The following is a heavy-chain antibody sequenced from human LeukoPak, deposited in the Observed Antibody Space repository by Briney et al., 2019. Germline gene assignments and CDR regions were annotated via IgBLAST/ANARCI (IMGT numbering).Heavy chain of an antibody. Sequence: SETLSLTCIVSGGSISGYYWSWIRQPPGKGLEYIGYIYYSGTTEYNPSHKSRVTMSVDTSKNQFSLELSSVSAADTAVYYRARHFPYRLSAGYYHYLDYWGQGTLVTVSS. CDR3: ARHFPYRLSAGYYHYLDY. CDR1: GGSISGYY. D-gene: IGHD3-9*01. CDR2: IYYSGTT. J-gene: IGHJ4*02. V-gene: IGHV4-59*08.